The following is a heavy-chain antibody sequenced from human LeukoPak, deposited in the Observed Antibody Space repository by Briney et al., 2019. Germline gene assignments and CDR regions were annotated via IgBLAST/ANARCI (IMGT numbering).Heavy chain of an antibody. Sequence: SETLSLTCAVYGGSFSGYYWSWIRQPPGKGLEWIGEINHSGSTNYNPSLKSRVTISVDTSKNQFSLKLSSVTAADTAVYYCASFTHIVVVTAIHGGGYFDYWGQGTLVTVSS. D-gene: IGHD2-21*02. CDR2: INHSGST. J-gene: IGHJ4*02. V-gene: IGHV4-34*01. CDR1: GGSFSGYY. CDR3: ASFTHIVVVTAIHGGGYFDY.